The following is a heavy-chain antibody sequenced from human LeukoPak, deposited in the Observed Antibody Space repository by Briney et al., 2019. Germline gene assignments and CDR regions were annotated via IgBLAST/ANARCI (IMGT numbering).Heavy chain of an antibody. CDR1: GDSISSSNW. CDR2: IYHSGST. V-gene: IGHV4-4*02. J-gene: IGHJ5*01. CDR3: ARGSPKHDS. Sequence: SETLSLTCAVSGDSISSSNWWNWVRQPPGKGLEWIGEIYHSGSTHYNPSLKSRLTISVDPSKNQFSLKLKSVTAADTAVYYCARGSPKHDSWGQGTLVTVSS.